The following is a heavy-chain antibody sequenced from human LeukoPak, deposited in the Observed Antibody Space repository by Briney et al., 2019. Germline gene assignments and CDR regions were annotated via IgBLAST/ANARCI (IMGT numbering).Heavy chain of an antibody. CDR1: GGSISSDNYY. D-gene: IGHD2-15*01. J-gene: IGHJ3*02. CDR3: ARGDPVADAYDI. CDR2: IYYSGST. V-gene: IGHV4-30-4*01. Sequence: SETLSLTCTVSGGSISSDNYYWNWIRQPPGKGLEWIGYIYYSGSTYYNPSLKSRVIISVDTSKKQFSLKLSSVTAADTAVYYCARGDPVADAYDIWGQGTMVTVSS.